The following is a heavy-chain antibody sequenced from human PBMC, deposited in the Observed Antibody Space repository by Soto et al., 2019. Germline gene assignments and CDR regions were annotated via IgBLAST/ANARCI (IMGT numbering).Heavy chain of an antibody. CDR2: IKHDTSEA. CDR1: GFKFSGYW. J-gene: IGHJ4*02. CDR3: ARDGLLFSGPYRPSRFDY. D-gene: IGHD3-16*02. V-gene: IGHV3-7*03. Sequence: GGSLRLSCAASGFKFSGYWMSWVRQAPGKGLEWVGNIKHDTSEAHYADSVKGRFTITRDNIKNFLFLQMNGLRSDDTASYYCARDGLLFSGPYRPSRFDYWGLGTLVTVSS.